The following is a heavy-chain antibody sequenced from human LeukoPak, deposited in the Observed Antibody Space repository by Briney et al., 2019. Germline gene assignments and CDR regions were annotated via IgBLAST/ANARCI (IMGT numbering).Heavy chain of an antibody. J-gene: IGHJ6*03. D-gene: IGHD6-6*01. CDR1: GYTFTSYD. CDR3: AKIAAQNLYYYYYMDV. Sequence: GASVKVSCKASGYTFTSYDINWVRQATGQGLEWMVWMNPNSGNTGYAQKFQGRVTMTRNTSISTASTELSSLRSEDAAVYYCAKIAAQNLYYYYYMDVWGKGTTVTVSS. CDR2: MNPNSGNT. V-gene: IGHV1-8*01.